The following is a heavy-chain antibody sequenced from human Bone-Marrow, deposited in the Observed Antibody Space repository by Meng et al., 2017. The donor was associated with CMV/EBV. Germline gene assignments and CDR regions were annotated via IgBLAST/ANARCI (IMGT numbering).Heavy chain of an antibody. V-gene: IGHV3-7*01. Sequence: GGSLRLSCAASGFTFSSYWMSWVRQAPGKGLEWVANIKQDGSEKYYVDSVKGRFTISRDNAKNSLYLQMNSLRAEDTAVYYCARVMGGREGNYYYGMDVWGQGTTVTVSS. CDR2: IKQDGSEK. J-gene: IGHJ6*02. CDR1: GFTFSSYW. CDR3: ARVMGGREGNYYYGMDV. D-gene: IGHD2-8*01.